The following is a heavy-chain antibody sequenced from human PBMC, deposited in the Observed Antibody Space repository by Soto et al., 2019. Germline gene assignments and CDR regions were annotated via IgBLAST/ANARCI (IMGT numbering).Heavy chain of an antibody. Sequence: ASVKVSCKVSGYTLTELSMHWVRQAPGKGLEWMGGFDPEDGETIYAQKFQGRVTMTEDTSTDTAYMELSSLRSEDTAVYYCAIVVVPAAMGGHYYYGMDVWGQGTTVTVSS. CDR1: GYTLTELS. J-gene: IGHJ6*02. D-gene: IGHD2-2*01. CDR2: FDPEDGET. V-gene: IGHV1-24*01. CDR3: AIVVVPAAMGGHYYYGMDV.